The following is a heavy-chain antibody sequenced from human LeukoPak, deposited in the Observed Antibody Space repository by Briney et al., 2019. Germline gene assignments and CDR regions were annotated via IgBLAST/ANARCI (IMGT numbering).Heavy chain of an antibody. J-gene: IGHJ4*02. CDR2: ISGSGGST. CDR3: AKASYGLIDY. V-gene: IGHV3-23*01. CDR1: GFTFSTYA. Sequence: GSLRLSCAASGFTFSTYAMSWVRQGPGQGLEWVSAISGSGGSTYYADSVKGRFTISRDNSKNTLYLQMNSLRAEDTAVYYCAKASYGLIDYWGQGTLVTVSS. D-gene: IGHD3-10*01.